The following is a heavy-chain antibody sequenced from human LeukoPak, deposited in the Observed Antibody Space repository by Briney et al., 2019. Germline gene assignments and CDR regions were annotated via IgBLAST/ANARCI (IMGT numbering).Heavy chain of an antibody. Sequence: ASVKASCKASGYTFTSNYIHWVRQAPGQGLEWMGMIYPRDGSTNYAQKFQGRVTITADESTSTAYMELSSLRSEDTAVYYCAREATTNLDVWGKGPRSPSPQ. CDR3: AREATTNLDV. D-gene: IGHD4-17*01. V-gene: IGHV1-46*01. J-gene: IGHJ6*01. CDR1: GYTFTSNY. CDR2: IYPRDGST.